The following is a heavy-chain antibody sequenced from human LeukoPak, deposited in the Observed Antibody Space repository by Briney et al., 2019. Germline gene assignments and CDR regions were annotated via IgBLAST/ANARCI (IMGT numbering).Heavy chain of an antibody. V-gene: IGHV4-39*07. CDR2: IYYSGST. CDR3: ARDGGQWFGDFADY. J-gene: IGHJ4*02. D-gene: IGHD3-10*01. CDR1: GGSISSSSYY. Sequence: KPSETLSLTCTVSGGSISSSSYYWGWIRQPPGKGLEWIGSIYYSGSTYYNPSLKSRVTISVDTSKNQFSLKLSSVTAADTAVYYCARDGGQWFGDFADYWGQGTLVTVSS.